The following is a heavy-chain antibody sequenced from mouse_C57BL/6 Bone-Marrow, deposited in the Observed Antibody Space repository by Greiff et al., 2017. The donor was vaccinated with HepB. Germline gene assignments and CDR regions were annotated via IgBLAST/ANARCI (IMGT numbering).Heavy chain of an antibody. J-gene: IGHJ3*01. CDR1: GYAFSSSW. CDR2: IYPGDGDT. V-gene: IGHV1-82*01. Sequence: QVQLQHSGPELVKPGASVKISCKASGYAFSSSWMNWVKQRPVKGLEWIGRIYPGDGDTNYNGKFKGKATLTADKSSSTAYMQLSSLTSEDSAVYFCARYGSSYDWFAYWGQGTLVTVSA. CDR3: ARYGSSYDWFAY. D-gene: IGHD1-1*01.